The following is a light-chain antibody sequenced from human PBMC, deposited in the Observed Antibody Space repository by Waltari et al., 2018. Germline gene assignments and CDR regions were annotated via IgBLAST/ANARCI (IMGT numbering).Light chain of an antibody. CDR2: RNN. CDR1: TSNTGRNY. J-gene: IGLJ3*02. CDR3: ATWDGSLTAWV. Sequence: QSVLTQPPSASGAPGQRVTTSCSGSTSNTGRNYVSWYQQFPGTAPKLLVYRNNERPSGVPDRISGSKSGTSASLAISGLRSEDEADYYCATWDGSLTAWVFGGGTKVTVL. V-gene: IGLV1-47*01.